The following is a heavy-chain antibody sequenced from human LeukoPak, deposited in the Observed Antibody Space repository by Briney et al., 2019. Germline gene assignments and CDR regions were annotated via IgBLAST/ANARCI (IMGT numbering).Heavy chain of an antibody. D-gene: IGHD3-16*01. CDR3: ARGGGPPSYFDY. CDR1: GGSINSYY. J-gene: IGHJ4*02. V-gene: IGHV4-59*01. CDR2: IYYSGST. Sequence: PSETLSLTCTVSGGSINSYYWSWIRQPPGKGLEWIGYIYYSGSTNYNPSLKSRVTISVDTSKNQFSLKLSSVTAADTAVYYCARGGGPPSYFDYWAQGILVTASS.